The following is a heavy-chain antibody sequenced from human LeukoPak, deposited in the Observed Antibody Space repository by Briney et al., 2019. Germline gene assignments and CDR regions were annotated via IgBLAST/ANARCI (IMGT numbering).Heavy chain of an antibody. CDR1: GGSISSYY. D-gene: IGHD3-3*01. CDR3: ARDGDYDFWNGYYGYYFDY. J-gene: IGHJ4*02. V-gene: IGHV4-4*07. CDR2: IYTSGST. Sequence: SETLSLTCTVSGGSISSYYWSWIRQPAGKGLEWIGRIYTSGSTNYNPSLKSRVTMSVDTSKNQFSLKLSSVTAADTAVYYCARDGDYDFWNGYYGYYFDYWGQGTLVTVSS.